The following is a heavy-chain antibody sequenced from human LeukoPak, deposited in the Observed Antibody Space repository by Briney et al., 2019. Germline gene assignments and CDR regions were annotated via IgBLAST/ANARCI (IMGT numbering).Heavy chain of an antibody. D-gene: IGHD5-18*01. CDR3: ARHTAMFSFDY. J-gene: IGHJ4*02. CDR1: GRSISSSSYY. Sequence: PSETLSPTCTVSGRSISSSSYYWGWIRQPPGKGLEWIGSIYYSGSTYNNPSLKSRVTISVDTSKNQFALKLSSVTAADTAVYYCARHTAMFSFDYWGQGTLVTVSS. CDR2: IYYSGST. V-gene: IGHV4-39*01.